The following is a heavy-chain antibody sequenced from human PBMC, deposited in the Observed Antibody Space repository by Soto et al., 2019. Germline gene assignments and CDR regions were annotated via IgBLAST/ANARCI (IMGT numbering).Heavy chain of an antibody. Sequence: EVQLWESGGGLVQPGGSLRLSCAVSGFTFSSHVMSWVRQAPGKGLEWVSAISGTGGTYYADSVKGGFTISRDNSKNALYLQMNNLRDDDTAVYYCAKDRRGAYCSGGICYSPDYWGQGTLVIVSS. CDR3: AKDRRGAYCSGGICYSPDY. V-gene: IGHV3-23*01. D-gene: IGHD2-15*01. CDR1: GFTFSSHV. J-gene: IGHJ4*02. CDR2: ISGTGGT.